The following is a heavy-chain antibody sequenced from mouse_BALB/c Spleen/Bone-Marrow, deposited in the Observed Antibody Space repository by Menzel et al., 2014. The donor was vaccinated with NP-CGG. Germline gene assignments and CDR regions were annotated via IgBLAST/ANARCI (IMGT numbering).Heavy chain of an antibody. CDR2: ILPGSGST. Sequence: QVHVKQSGAELMKPGASVKISCKATGYTFSSYWIEWVKQRPGHGLEWIGEILPGSGSTNYNEKFKGKATFAADTSSNTAYMQLSSLTSEDSAVYYCAREDGLWYFDVWGAGTTVTVSS. J-gene: IGHJ1*01. CDR1: GYTFSSYW. D-gene: IGHD1-1*01. V-gene: IGHV1-9*01. CDR3: AREDGLWYFDV.